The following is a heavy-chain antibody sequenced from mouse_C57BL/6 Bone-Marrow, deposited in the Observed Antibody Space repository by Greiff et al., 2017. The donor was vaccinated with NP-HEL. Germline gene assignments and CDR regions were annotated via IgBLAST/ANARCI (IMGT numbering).Heavy chain of an antibody. J-gene: IGHJ2*01. V-gene: IGHV1-69*01. CDR3: ARSLSDY. Sequence: QVQLQQPGAELVMPGASVKLSCKASGYTFTSYWMHWVKQRPGQGLEWIGEIDPSASYTNYNQKFKGKSTLTVDKSSSTAYMQLSSLTSEDSAVYYCARSLSDYWGQGTTLTVSS. CDR2: IDPSASYT. CDR1: GYTFTSYW.